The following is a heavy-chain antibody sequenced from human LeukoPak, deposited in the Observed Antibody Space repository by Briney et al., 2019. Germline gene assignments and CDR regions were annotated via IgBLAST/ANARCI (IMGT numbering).Heavy chain of an antibody. CDR3: AKRYCSSTSCYTRERDAFDI. CDR1: GFTFSNYA. J-gene: IGHJ3*02. V-gene: IGHV3-23*01. CDR2: ISGSGGSI. D-gene: IGHD2-2*02. Sequence: GGSLRLSCAASGFTFSNYAMRWVRQAPGKGLEWVSAISGSGGSIYYADSVKGRFTISRDNSKNTLYLQMNSLRAEDTAVYYCAKRYCSSTSCYTRERDAFDIWGQGTMVTVSS.